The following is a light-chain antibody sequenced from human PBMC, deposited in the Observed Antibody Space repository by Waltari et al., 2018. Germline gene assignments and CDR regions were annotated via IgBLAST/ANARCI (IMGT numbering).Light chain of an antibody. CDR1: QDINRH. Sequence: DIQLTQSPSFLSASVGDRVPITCRASQDINRHLAWYQKNPGKAPKLLVYGASTLGSGVPSGFSGGGSGTEFTLTISSLQPEDFATYYCQQLNSYPITLGQGTRLEIK. CDR3: QQLNSYPIT. J-gene: IGKJ5*01. CDR2: GAS. V-gene: IGKV1-9*01.